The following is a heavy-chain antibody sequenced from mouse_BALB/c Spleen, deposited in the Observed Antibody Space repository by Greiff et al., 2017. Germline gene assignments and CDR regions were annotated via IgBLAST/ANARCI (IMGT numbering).Heavy chain of an antibody. Sequence: EVQLQQSGPGLVKPSQSLSLTCSVTGYSITSGYYWNWIRQFPGNKLEWMGYISYDGSNNYNPSLKNRISITRDTSKNQFFLKLNSVTTEDTATYYCAREEGRYGGYWGQGTTLTVSS. CDR2: ISYDGSN. CDR3: AREEGRYGGY. J-gene: IGHJ2*01. D-gene: IGHD2-14*01. V-gene: IGHV3-6*02. CDR1: GYSITSGYY.